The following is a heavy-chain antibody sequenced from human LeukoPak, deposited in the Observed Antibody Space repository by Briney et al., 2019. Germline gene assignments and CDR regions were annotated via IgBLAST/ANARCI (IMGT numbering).Heavy chain of an antibody. CDR1: GGSISSTGYS. D-gene: IGHD4-17*01. CDR2: IHYSGST. CDR3: AREGIWAVTTVWYFDL. V-gene: IGHV4-31*03. Sequence: PSQTLSLTCTVSGGSISSTGYSWSWIRQLPGKAPEWIGYIHYSGSTYYNPSLKSRVTISVDKSKNQFSLKLSSVTAADTAVYYCAREGIWAVTTVWYFDLWGRGTLVTVSS. J-gene: IGHJ2*01.